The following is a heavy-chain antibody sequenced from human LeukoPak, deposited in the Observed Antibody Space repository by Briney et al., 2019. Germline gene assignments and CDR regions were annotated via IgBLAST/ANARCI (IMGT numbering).Heavy chain of an antibody. D-gene: IGHD5-12*01. CDR3: ARAYSGSPDY. J-gene: IGHJ4*02. V-gene: IGHV3-30*04. CDR1: GFTFSTYA. Sequence: PGGSLRLSCAASGFTFSTYAMHWVRQAPGKGLEWVATISYDGRNEYYADSVKGRLTISRDKSKKTLYLQMNSLSAEDTAVYYCARAYSGSPDYWGQGTLVTVSS. CDR2: ISYDGRNE.